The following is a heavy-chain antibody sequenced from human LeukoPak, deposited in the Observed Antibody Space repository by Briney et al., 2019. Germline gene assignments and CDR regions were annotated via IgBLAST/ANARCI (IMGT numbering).Heavy chain of an antibody. CDR2: VYTSGST. CDR3: ARDPIAVAGTSWFDP. D-gene: IGHD6-19*01. Sequence: SETLSLTCTVSGGSISSYYWSWIRQPAGKGLEWIGRVYTSGSTNYHPSLKSRVTMSVQTSKNQFSLKLSSVTAADTAVYYCARDPIAVAGTSWFDPWGQGTLVTVSS. J-gene: IGHJ5*02. CDR1: GGSISSYY. V-gene: IGHV4-4*07.